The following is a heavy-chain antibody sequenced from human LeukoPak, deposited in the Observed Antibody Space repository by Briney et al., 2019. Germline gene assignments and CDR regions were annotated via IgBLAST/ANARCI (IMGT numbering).Heavy chain of an antibody. CDR1: GFTFTSSA. CDR3: AVVPAAMMDDAFDI. Sequence: GASVKVSCKASGFTFTSSAMQWVRQARGQRLEWIGWIVVGSGNTNYAQTFQERVTITRDMSTSTAYMGLSSLRSEDTAVYCCAVVPAAMMDDAFDIWGQGTMVTVSS. CDR2: IVVGSGNT. D-gene: IGHD2-2*01. V-gene: IGHV1-58*02. J-gene: IGHJ3*02.